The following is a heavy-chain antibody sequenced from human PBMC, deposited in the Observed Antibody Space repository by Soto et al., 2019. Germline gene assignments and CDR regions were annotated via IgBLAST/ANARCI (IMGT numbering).Heavy chain of an antibody. CDR3: ASGQQLVNFDY. CDR2: ISSSSSYI. CDR1: GFTFSSYS. Sequence: GGSLRLSCAASGFTFSSYSMNWVRQAQGKGLEWVSSISSSSSYIYYADSVKGRFTISRDNAKNSLYLQMNSLRAEDTAVYYCASGQQLVNFDYWGQGTLVTVSS. J-gene: IGHJ4*02. D-gene: IGHD6-13*01. V-gene: IGHV3-21*01.